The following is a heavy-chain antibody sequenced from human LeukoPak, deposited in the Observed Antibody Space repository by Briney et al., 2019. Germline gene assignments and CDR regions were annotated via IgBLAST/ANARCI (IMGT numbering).Heavy chain of an antibody. CDR2: FDPEEAKM. D-gene: IGHD3-3*01. Sequence: GASVKVSCKVSGNSLSELSIQWVRQAPGKGLECLGGFDPEEAKMVYAQNFQGRVTMTEDTSTQTAYMELSGLTSDDTAVYYCTTRSGDFWSGFVNWGQGTLDTVSS. CDR3: TTRSGDFWSGFVN. J-gene: IGHJ4*02. V-gene: IGHV1-24*01. CDR1: GNSLSELS.